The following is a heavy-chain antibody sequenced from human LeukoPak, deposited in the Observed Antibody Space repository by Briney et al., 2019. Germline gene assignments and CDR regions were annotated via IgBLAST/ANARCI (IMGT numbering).Heavy chain of an antibody. CDR3: ARAAYSSSSPYYYYYYYMDV. D-gene: IGHD6-6*01. J-gene: IGHJ6*03. V-gene: IGHV4-59*11. CDR2: IYYSGST. Sequence: SETLSLTCTVSGGSISSHYWSWIRQPPGKGLEWLGYIYYSGSTNYNPSLKSRVTLSVDTSKNQFSLKLSSVTAADTAVYYCARAAYSSSSPYYYYYYYMDVWGKGTTVTVSS. CDR1: GGSISSHY.